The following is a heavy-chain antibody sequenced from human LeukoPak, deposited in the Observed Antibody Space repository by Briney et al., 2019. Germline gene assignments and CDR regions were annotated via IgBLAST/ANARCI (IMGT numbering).Heavy chain of an antibody. CDR1: GFTFDDYG. V-gene: IGHV3-20*04. CDR3: AKDTGTAMAYYFDY. Sequence: GGSLRLSCAASGFTFDDYGMSWVRQAPGKGLEWVSGINWNGGSTGYADSVKGRFTISRDNAKNSLYLQMNSLRAEDTALYYCAKDTGTAMAYYFDYWGQGTLVTVSS. CDR2: INWNGGST. D-gene: IGHD5-18*01. J-gene: IGHJ4*02.